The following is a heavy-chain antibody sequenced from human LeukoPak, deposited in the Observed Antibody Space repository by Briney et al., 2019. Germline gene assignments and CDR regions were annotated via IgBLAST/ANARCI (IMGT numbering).Heavy chain of an antibody. CDR2: IYVTGT. CDR1: GGSIGTYY. V-gene: IGHV4-59*12. CDR3: ARAPSGCGGTCPSDH. Sequence: SETLSLTCTVSGGSIGTYYWSWIRQSPGKGLEWIGYIYVTGTRYNPYLQSRVTISVDRSRNQVSLKLASVTAADTAVYYCARAPSGCGGTCPSDHWGPGTQATVSS. D-gene: IGHD2-15*01. J-gene: IGHJ4*02.